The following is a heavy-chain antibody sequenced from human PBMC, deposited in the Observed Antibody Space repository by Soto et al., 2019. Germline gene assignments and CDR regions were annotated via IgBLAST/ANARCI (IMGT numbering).Heavy chain of an antibody. CDR2: INHSGST. J-gene: IGHJ4*02. V-gene: IGHV4-34*01. CDR3: ARGLRDY. CDR1: GGSFSGYY. Sequence: SETLSLTCAVYGGSFSGYYWSWIRQPPGKGLEWIGEINHSGSTNYNPSLKSRVTISVDTSKNQFSLKLSSVTAADTAVYYCARGLRDYWGQGTLVTVSS.